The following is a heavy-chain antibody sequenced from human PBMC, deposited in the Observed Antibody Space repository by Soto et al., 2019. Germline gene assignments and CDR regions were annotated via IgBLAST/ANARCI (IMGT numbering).Heavy chain of an antibody. CDR1: GYLFTNYW. Sequence: SLQISCKGSGYLFTNYWISWVRRMPGKGLEWMGNIDPVDSYTNYSPSFQGHVTFSVDTSISTAYLQWSSLKASDTAMYYCARIESIARNWFDPWGQGTLVTVSS. V-gene: IGHV5-10-1*01. CDR3: ARIESIARNWFDP. CDR2: IDPVDSYT. J-gene: IGHJ5*02. D-gene: IGHD6-13*01.